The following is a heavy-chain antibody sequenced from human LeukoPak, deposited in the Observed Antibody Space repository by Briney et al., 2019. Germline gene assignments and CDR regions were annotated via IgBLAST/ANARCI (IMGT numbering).Heavy chain of an antibody. Sequence: GASVKVSCKASGDTFSVYVISWVRQAPGQGLEWMGRIIPIVGTGNYAQKFQDRVTISADKSTTTAYMELSTLRSEDTAVYYCATGNGSYYYDDSQDDAFHIWGQGTMVTVSS. CDR1: GDTFSVYV. CDR3: ATGNGSYYYDDSQDDAFHI. J-gene: IGHJ3*02. D-gene: IGHD3-22*01. CDR2: IIPIVGTG. V-gene: IGHV1-69*04.